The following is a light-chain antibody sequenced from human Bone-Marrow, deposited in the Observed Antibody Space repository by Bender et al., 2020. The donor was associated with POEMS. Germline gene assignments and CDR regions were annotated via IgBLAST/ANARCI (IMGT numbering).Light chain of an antibody. CDR3: NSYTGSDTLGV. J-gene: IGLJ3*02. V-gene: IGLV2-14*02. CDR2: EDT. Sequence: QSALTQPASVSGSPGQSITISCTGTSSDVGSYNLVSWYQQHPGKAPKLLIYEDTRRPSGVSARFSGSKSGNTASLTISGLQAEDEADYYCNSYTGSDTLGVFGGGTKLTVL. CDR1: SSDVGSYNL.